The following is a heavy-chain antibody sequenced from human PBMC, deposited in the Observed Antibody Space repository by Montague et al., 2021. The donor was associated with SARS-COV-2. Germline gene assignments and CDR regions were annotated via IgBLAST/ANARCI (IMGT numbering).Heavy chain of an antibody. CDR3: ARVGRQQLVRLSGMDV. CDR2: IYYSGST. D-gene: IGHD6-13*01. J-gene: IGHJ6*02. V-gene: IGHV4-4*02. CDR1: GGSISSSNW. Sequence: SETLSLTCAVSGGSISSSNWWSWVRQPPGKGLEWIGSIYYSGSTYYNPSLKSRVTISVDTSKNQFSLKLSSVTAADTAVYYCARVGRQQLVRLSGMDVGGQGTTVTVSS.